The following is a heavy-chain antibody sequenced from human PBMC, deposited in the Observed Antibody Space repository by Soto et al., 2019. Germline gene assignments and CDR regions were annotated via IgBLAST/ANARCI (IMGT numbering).Heavy chain of an antibody. CDR2: IYHSGST. CDR1: GGSISSGGYP. CDR3: ARVVDDSSGFHANFFDY. J-gene: IGHJ4*02. D-gene: IGHD3-22*01. V-gene: IGHV4-30-2*01. Sequence: SETLSLTCAVSGGSISSGGYPWSWIRQPPGKGLEWIGYIYHSGSTYYNPSLKSRVTISVDRSKNQFSLKLSSVTAADTAVYYCARVVDDSSGFHANFFDYWGQGTLVTVSS.